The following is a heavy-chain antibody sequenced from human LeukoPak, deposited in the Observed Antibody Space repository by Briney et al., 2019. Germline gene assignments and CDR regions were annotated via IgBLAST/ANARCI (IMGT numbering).Heavy chain of an antibody. Sequence: SETLSLTCTVSGGSISTINYYWGWIRQPPGKGLEWIGSMYYSGSTYYNPALQSRVTKSVDTSKNQFSLKVSSVTAADTAVYYCARDHRGDRYWGQGTLVTVSS. CDR2: MYYSGST. V-gene: IGHV4-39*07. CDR3: ARDHRGDRY. CDR1: GGSISTINYY. J-gene: IGHJ4*02. D-gene: IGHD4-17*01.